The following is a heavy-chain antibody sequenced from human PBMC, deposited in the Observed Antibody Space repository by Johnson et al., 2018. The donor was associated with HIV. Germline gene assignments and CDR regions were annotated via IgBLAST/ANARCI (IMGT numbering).Heavy chain of an antibody. V-gene: IGHV3-30*18. CDR2: ILNDGTNQ. CDR3: VKMYYNFWSGYSAQMDAFDV. CDR1: GFTFSNYG. J-gene: IGHJ3*01. D-gene: IGHD3-3*01. Sequence: HVQLVESGGGVVQPGRSLRLSCAASGFTFSNYGMHWVRQSPGRGLEWVAVILNDGTNQFYADSVKGRFTIPRDNSKNTLYLEMYSLRVEDTAVYYCVKMYYNFWSGYSAQMDAFDVWGQGTMVTVSS.